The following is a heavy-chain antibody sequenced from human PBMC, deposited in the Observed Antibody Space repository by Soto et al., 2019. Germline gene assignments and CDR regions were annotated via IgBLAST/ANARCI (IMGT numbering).Heavy chain of an antibody. CDR2: ISGSGGST. V-gene: IGHV3-23*01. CDR3: AKDRFTMIVVVSDLFDY. D-gene: IGHD3-22*01. J-gene: IGHJ4*02. CDR1: GFTFSSYD. Sequence: EVQLLESGGGLVQPGGSLRLSCAASGFTFSSYDMSWVRQAPGKGREWVSAISGSGGSTNYADSVKGRFTISRDNSKNTLYLQMNSLRAEDTAVYYCAKDRFTMIVVVSDLFDYWGQGTLVTVSS.